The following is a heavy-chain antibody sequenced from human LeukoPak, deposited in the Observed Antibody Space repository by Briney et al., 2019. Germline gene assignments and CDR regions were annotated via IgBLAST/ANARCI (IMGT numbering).Heavy chain of an antibody. CDR2: MNPNSGNT. D-gene: IGHD5-18*01. J-gene: IGHJ6*03. CDR3: ASARLSDTAMVIHYYYYMDV. Sequence: ASVKVSCKASGYTFTSYDINWVRQATGQGLEWMGWMNPNSGNTGYAQKFQGRVTMTRNTSISTAYMELSSLRSEDTAVYYCASARLSDTAMVIHYYYYMDVWGKGTTVTISS. CDR1: GYTFTSYD. V-gene: IGHV1-8*01.